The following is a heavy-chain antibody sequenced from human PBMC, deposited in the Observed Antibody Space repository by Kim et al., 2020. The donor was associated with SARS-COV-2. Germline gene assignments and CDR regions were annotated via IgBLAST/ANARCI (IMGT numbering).Heavy chain of an antibody. D-gene: IGHD2-2*02. CDR2: IYYSGST. CDR3: ARLRVVPAAIYYYYGMDV. V-gene: IGHV4-39*01. CDR1: GGSISSSSYY. J-gene: IGHJ6*02. Sequence: SETLSLTCTVSGGSISSSSYYWGWIRQPPGKGLEWIGSIYYSGSTYYNPSLKSRVTISVDTSKNQFSLKLSSVTAADTAVYYCARLRVVPAAIYYYYGMDVWGQGTTVTVSS.